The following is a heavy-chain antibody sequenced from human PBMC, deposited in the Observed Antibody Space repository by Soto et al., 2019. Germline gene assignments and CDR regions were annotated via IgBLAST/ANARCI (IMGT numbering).Heavy chain of an antibody. V-gene: IGHV1-2*02. J-gene: IGHJ4*02. CDR2: VNPNADDT. D-gene: IGHD1-26*01. Sequence: QVQLVQSGAELREPGASVKVSCRTSVYTFTEHYIHWVRQAPGQGLVWMGWVNPNADDTNYPRKFRASATMTRDTSISTSYTELTGLRSDDTPTYSCVRDSDRWTYGLGSWLEWGQGTPVTFSS. CDR1: VYTFTEHY. CDR3: VRDSDRWTYGLGSWLE.